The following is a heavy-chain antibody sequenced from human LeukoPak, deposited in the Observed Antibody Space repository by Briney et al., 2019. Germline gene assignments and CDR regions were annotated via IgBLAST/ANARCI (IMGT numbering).Heavy chain of an antibody. V-gene: IGHV1-69*13. Sequence: SVKVSCKASGYTFTSYDINWVRQATGQGLEWMGGIIPIFGTANYAQKFQGRVTITADESTSTAYMELSSLRSEDTAVYYCARDPVIGYCSGGSCYSSGYFDYWGQGTLVTVSS. CDR1: GYTFTSYD. J-gene: IGHJ4*02. D-gene: IGHD2-15*01. CDR2: IIPIFGTA. CDR3: ARDPVIGYCSGGSCYSSGYFDY.